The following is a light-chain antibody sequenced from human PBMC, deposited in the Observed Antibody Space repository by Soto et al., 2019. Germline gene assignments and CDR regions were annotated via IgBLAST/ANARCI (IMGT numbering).Light chain of an antibody. J-gene: IGLJ1*01. CDR1: RSDVGGYNL. CDR3: CSYAGSVDHYV. V-gene: IGLV2-23*02. Sequence: QSALTQPASVSVSPGQSITISCTGTRSDVGGYNLVSWYQHHPRKAPKLVIYEVSERPSGVSYRFSGSKSGDTASLTISGLQAGDEADYYCCSYAGSVDHYVFGTGTKVTVL. CDR2: EVS.